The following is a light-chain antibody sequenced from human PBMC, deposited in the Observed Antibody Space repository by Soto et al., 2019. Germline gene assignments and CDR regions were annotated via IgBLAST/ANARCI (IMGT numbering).Light chain of an antibody. V-gene: IGLV2-14*03. CDR2: HVT. CDR3: CSLTTSHTYV. CDR1: SSDIGHYDY. J-gene: IGLJ1*01. Sequence: QSALTQPASVSGSPGQSITISCTGSSSDIGHYDYVSWYQQHPGKAPKLMIYHVTYRPSGVSNRYSGSKSGNSASLTISGLQADDEADYYCCSLTTSHTYVFGSGTKVTVL.